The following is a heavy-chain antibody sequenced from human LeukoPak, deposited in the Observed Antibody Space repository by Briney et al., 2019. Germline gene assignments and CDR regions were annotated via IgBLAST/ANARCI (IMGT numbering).Heavy chain of an antibody. V-gene: IGHV1-8*01. Sequence: ASVKVSCKASGYTFTSYDINWVRQATGQGPEWMGWMNPNSGNTGYAQKFQGRVTMTRNTSISTAYMELSSLRSEDTAVYYCARVITFGGVIVLFDYWGQGTLVTVSS. CDR2: MNPNSGNT. J-gene: IGHJ4*02. D-gene: IGHD3-16*02. CDR1: GYTFTSYD. CDR3: ARVITFGGVIVLFDY.